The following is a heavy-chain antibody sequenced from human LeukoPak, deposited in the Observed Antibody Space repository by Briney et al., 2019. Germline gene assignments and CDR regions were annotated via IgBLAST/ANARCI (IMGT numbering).Heavy chain of an antibody. D-gene: IGHD6-19*01. CDR2: MHYSGST. CDR1: GGSFSGYY. Sequence: SETLSLTCAVYGGSFSGYYWSWIRQSPETGREWIGSMHYSGSTYYNPSLNSRVTISVDTSKNQFSLKLTSVTAADTAVYYCCGSGWFAGPFGYWGQGALVTVSS. J-gene: IGHJ4*02. CDR3: CGSGWFAGPFGY. V-gene: IGHV4-34*03.